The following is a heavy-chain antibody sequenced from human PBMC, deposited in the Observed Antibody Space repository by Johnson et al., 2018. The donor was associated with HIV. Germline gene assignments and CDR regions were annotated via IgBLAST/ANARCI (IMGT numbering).Heavy chain of an antibody. CDR2: IRYDGRNK. V-gene: IGHV3-30*02. CDR3: ARDRGITIFAVTIDAFDI. CDR1: GFTFSSYG. J-gene: IGHJ3*02. D-gene: IGHD3-3*01. Sequence: QVQLVESGGGVVQPGRSLRLSCAASGFTFSSYGMHWVRQAPGKGLEWVAFIRYDGRNKYYSDSVKGRFTISRDNSKNTLYLQMNSLRPEDTAVYYCARDRGITIFAVTIDAFDIWGQGTMVTVSS.